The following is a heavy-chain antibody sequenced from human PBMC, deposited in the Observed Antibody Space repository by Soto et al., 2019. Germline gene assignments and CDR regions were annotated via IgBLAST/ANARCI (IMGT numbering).Heavy chain of an antibody. J-gene: IGHJ6*02. V-gene: IGHV4-30-2*01. CDR3: ARDRNYYGMDV. Sequence: QLQLQESGSRLVKPSQTLSLTCAVSGGSISSGGYSWSWIRQPPGKGLEWIGYIYLSGSTFYNPSSKSRVTISLDRSKNQFSLKLSSVTAADTAVYFCARDRNYYGMDVWGQGTTVTVSS. CDR2: IYLSGST. CDR1: GGSISSGGYS.